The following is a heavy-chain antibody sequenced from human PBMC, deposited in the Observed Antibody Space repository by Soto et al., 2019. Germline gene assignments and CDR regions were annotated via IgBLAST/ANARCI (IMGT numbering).Heavy chain of an antibody. Sequence: QLQLQESGPGLVKPSETLSLTCTVSGGSISSSSYYWGWIRQPPGKGLEWIGSIYYSGSTYNNPARKSRVTISVDTSTNQFSLKLSSVTAADTAVYYCARHQDSSGPSGGWFDPWGQGTLVTVSS. J-gene: IGHJ5*02. D-gene: IGHD3-22*01. CDR1: GGSISSSSYY. CDR2: IYYSGST. V-gene: IGHV4-39*01. CDR3: ARHQDSSGPSGGWFDP.